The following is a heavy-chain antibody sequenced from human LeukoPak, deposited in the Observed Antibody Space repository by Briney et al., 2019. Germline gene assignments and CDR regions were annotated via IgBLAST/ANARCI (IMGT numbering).Heavy chain of an antibody. V-gene: IGHV4-39*01. CDR3: ARHRRRQLWLPPGWFDP. J-gene: IGHJ5*02. CDR2: IYYSGST. CDR1: GGSISSSSYY. Sequence: PSETLSLTCTVSGGSISSSSYYWGWIRQPPGKGLEWIVSIYYSGSTYYNPSLKSRVTISVDTSKNQFSLKLSSVTAADTAVYYCARHRRRQLWLPPGWFDPWGQGTLVTVSS. D-gene: IGHD5-18*01.